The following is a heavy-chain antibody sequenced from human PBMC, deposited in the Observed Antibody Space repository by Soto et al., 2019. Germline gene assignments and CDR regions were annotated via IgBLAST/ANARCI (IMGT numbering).Heavy chain of an antibody. V-gene: IGHV3-23*01. CDR3: AKGARSSYYYGLDV. J-gene: IGHJ6*02. CDR1: GFTFSNYA. D-gene: IGHD6-6*01. Sequence: GGSLRLSCAASGFTFSNYAMSWVRQAPGKGLEWVSGISGSGGSTFYADSVKGRFTISRDNSENTLYLQMNSLRAEDTALYYCAKGARSSYYYGLDVWGQGTTVTVSS. CDR2: ISGSGGST.